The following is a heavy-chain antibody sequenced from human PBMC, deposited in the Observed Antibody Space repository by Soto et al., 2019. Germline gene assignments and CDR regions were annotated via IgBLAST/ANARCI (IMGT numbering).Heavy chain of an antibody. CDR2: MNPNSGNT. D-gene: IGHD5-18*01. J-gene: IGHJ4*02. CDR3: ARDSPSRRVTPFDY. Sequence: QVQLVQSGAEVKKPGASVKVSCKASGYTFTNYDINWLRQATGQGLEWMGWMNPNSGNTGYAQKFQGRVTMTRDTSTSTAYMELSSLTSDDSAVYYCARDSPSRRVTPFDYLGQGTLVTVSS. V-gene: IGHV1-8*01. CDR1: GYTFTNYD.